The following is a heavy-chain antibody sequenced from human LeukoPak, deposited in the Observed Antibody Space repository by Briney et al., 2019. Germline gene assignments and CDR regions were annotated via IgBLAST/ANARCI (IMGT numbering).Heavy chain of an antibody. D-gene: IGHD4-11*01. J-gene: IGHJ4*02. CDR3: ARDFSWGNYDLYYFDY. CDR2: INPNSGGT. V-gene: IGHV1-2*02. CDR1: GYTFTGYY. Sequence: GGPVKVSCKASGYTFTGYYMHWVRQAPGQGLEWMGWINPNSGGTNYAQKFQGRVTMTRDTSISTAYMELSRLRSDDTAVYYCARDFSWGNYDLYYFDYWGQGTLVTVSS.